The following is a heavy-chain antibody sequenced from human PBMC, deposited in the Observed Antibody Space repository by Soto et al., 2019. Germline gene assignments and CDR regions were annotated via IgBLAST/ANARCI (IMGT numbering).Heavy chain of an antibody. J-gene: IGHJ3*02. CDR2: IYPGDSDT. Sequence: PGESLKISCKGSGYSFTSYWIGWVRQMPGKGLEWMGIIYPGDSDTRYSPSFQGQVTISADKSISTAYLQWSSLKASDTAMYYCARSEVDWLLFVPAVRHDAFYIWGQGTMVTVSS. V-gene: IGHV5-51*01. CDR3: ARSEVDWLLFVPAVRHDAFYI. D-gene: IGHD3-9*01. CDR1: GYSFTSYW.